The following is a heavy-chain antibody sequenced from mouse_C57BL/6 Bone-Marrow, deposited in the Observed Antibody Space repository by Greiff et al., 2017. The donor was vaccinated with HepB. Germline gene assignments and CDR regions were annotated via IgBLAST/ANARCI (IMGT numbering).Heavy chain of an antibody. CDR1: GFNINDYY. CDR2: IDPEDGET. Sequence: VQLQQSGAELVKPGASVKLSCTASGFNINDYYMHWVKQRNEQGLEWIGRIDPEDGETKYTQNFKGKGTITEDTSSNTAYMQLSSLTSEDTANYYCTRDDDRYYAMDYWGQGTSVTVSS. J-gene: IGHJ4*01. V-gene: IGHV14-2*01. CDR3: TRDDDRYYAMDY. D-gene: IGHD2-3*01.